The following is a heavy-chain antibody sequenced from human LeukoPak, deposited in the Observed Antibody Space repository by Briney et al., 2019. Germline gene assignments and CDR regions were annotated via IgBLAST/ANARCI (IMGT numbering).Heavy chain of an antibody. V-gene: IGHV3-53*01. J-gene: IGHJ5*02. D-gene: IGHD7-27*01. Sequence: PGGSLRLSCAASGFTVSSNYMTWVRQAPGKGLEWVSVIYGGGSTYYADSVKGRFTISRDNSKNTLYLQMNSLRAEDTAVYYCTRNWGSDNWFDPWGQGTLVTVSS. CDR1: GFTVSSNY. CDR3: TRNWGSDNWFDP. CDR2: IYGGGST.